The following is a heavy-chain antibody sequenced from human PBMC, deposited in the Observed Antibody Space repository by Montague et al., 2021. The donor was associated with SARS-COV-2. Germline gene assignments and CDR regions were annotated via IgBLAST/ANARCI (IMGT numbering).Heavy chain of an antibody. CDR1: GFTFSSYW. V-gene: IGHV3-74*01. Sequence: SLRLSCAASGFTFSSYWMHWVRQAPGKGLVWVPRINSDGSSTSYADSVKGRFTISRDNAKNTLYLQMNSLRAEDTAVYYCTRDTYGSGSYLFYYYYGMDVWGQGTTVTVSS. D-gene: IGHD3-10*01. CDR2: INSDGSST. J-gene: IGHJ6*02. CDR3: TRDTYGSGSYLFYYYYGMDV.